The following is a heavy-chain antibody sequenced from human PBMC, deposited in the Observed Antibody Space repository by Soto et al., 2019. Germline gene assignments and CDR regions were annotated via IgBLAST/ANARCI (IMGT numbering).Heavy chain of an antibody. D-gene: IGHD2-2*01. CDR1: GFTFSSCA. J-gene: IGHJ6*02. Sequence: ESGGGVVQPGRSLRLSCAASGFTFSSCAMHWVRQAPGKGLEWVAVISYDGSNKYYADSVKGRFTISRDNSKNTLYLQMNSLRAEDTAVYYCARDLWDSTDYYYYGMDVWGQGTTVTVSS. CDR2: ISYDGSNK. V-gene: IGHV3-30-3*01. CDR3: ARDLWDSTDYYYYGMDV.